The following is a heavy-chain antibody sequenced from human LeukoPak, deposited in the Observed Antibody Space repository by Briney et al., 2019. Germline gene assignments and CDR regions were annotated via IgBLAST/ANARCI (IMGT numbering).Heavy chain of an antibody. CDR2: ISDSGST. CDR3: AKDWPSEWQQLPDYDAVDV. J-gene: IGHJ3*01. CDR1: GFTFSNYA. Sequence: PGGSLRLSCAASGFTFSNYAMTWVRQAPEKGLEWVSTISDSGSTFYADSVKGRFTISRDNSKNTLFLQMNGLRADDTAVYYCAKDWPSEWQQLPDYDAVDVWGQGTMVTVSS. V-gene: IGHV3-23*01. D-gene: IGHD6-13*01.